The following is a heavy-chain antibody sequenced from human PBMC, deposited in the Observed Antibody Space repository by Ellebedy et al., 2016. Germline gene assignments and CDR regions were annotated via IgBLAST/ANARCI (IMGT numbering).Heavy chain of an antibody. Sequence: ASVKVSXXVSGYTLTELSMHRVRQAPGKGLEWMGGFDPEDGETIYAQKFQGRVTMTEDTSTDTAYMELSSLRSEDTAVYYCATGPWNQPLTFDYWGQGTLVTVSS. CDR3: ATGPWNQPLTFDY. CDR1: GYTLTELS. V-gene: IGHV1-24*01. CDR2: FDPEDGET. D-gene: IGHD1-14*01. J-gene: IGHJ4*02.